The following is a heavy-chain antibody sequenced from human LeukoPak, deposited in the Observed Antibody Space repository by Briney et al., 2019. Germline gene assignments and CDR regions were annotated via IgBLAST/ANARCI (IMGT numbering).Heavy chain of an antibody. CDR3: TRLTNFDP. D-gene: IGHD3-3*01. CDR1: GFTFSGPA. Sequence: PGGSLRLSCAASGFTFSGPAMHWVRQASGKGLEWVGRIRSKANSYATAYAASVKGRFTISRDDSKNTAYLQMNSLKTEDTAVYYCTRLTNFDPWGQGTLVTVSS. J-gene: IGHJ5*02. CDR2: IRSKANSYAT. V-gene: IGHV3-73*01.